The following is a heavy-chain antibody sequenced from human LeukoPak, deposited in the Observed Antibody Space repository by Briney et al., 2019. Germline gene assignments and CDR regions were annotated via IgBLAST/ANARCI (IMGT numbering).Heavy chain of an antibody. Sequence: ASVKVSCKASGYTFTSYYMHWVRQAPGQGLEWMGIINPSGGSTSYAQKFQGRVTMTRDMSTSTVYMELSSLRSEDTAVYYCARGSGYSYSFTGRERTKSRLDYWGQGTLVTVSS. D-gene: IGHD5-18*01. J-gene: IGHJ4*02. V-gene: IGHV1-46*01. CDR2: INPSGGST. CDR3: ARGSGYSYSFTGRERTKSRLDY. CDR1: GYTFTSYY.